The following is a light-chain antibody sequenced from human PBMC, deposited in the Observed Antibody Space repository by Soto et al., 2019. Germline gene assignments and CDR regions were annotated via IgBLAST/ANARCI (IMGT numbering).Light chain of an antibody. V-gene: IGLV2-14*01. CDR2: EVI. CDR1: SSDVGGYNY. J-gene: IGLJ1*01. CDR3: SSYTSSSTYV. Sequence: QSVLTQPASVSGSPGQSITISCTGTSSDVGGYNYVSWYQQHPGKAPKLMIYEVINRPSGVSNRFSDSKSANTASLTISGLQSEDEDDYYCSSYTSSSTYVVGTGTKVTVL.